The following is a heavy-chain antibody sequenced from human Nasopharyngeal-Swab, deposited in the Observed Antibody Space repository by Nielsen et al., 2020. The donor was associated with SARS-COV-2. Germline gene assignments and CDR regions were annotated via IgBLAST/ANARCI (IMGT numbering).Heavy chain of an antibody. Sequence: SETLSLTCAVYGGSFSGYYWSWNRQPPGKGLEWIGEINHSGSTNYNPSPKSRVTISVDTSKNQFSLKLSSVTAADTAVYYCARGPGLWFGELLPYYYYGMDVWGQGTTVTVSS. CDR3: ARGPGLWFGELLPYYYYGMDV. J-gene: IGHJ6*02. D-gene: IGHD3-10*01. CDR2: INHSGST. V-gene: IGHV4-34*01. CDR1: GGSFSGYY.